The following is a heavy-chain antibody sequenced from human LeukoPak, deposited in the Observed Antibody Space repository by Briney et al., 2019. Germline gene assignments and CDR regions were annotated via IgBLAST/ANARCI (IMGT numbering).Heavy chain of an antibody. D-gene: IGHD5-12*01. J-gene: IGHJ4*02. CDR2: ISAYNGNT. CDR3: ATADLVATTPFDY. CDR1: GYTFTSYG. V-gene: IGHV1-18*01. Sequence: ASVKVSCKASGYTFTSYGISWVRQAPGQGLEWMGWISAYNGNTNYAQKLQGRVTMTEDTSTDTAYMELSNLRSEDTAVYHCATADLVATTPFDYWGQGTVVTVSS.